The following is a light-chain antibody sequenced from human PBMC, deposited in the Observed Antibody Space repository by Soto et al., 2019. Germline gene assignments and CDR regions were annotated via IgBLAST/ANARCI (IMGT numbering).Light chain of an antibody. J-gene: IGKJ2*01. CDR1: QSVSSNY. V-gene: IGKV3-20*01. CDR3: QQYGSSPMYT. Sequence: EIVLTQSPGTLSLSPGERATLSCRASQSVSSNYLTWYQQKPGQAPRLLIYGASSMATGVPDRFSGSGSGTDFTLIISRLEPEDFAVYYCQQYGSSPMYTFGQGTKLEIK. CDR2: GAS.